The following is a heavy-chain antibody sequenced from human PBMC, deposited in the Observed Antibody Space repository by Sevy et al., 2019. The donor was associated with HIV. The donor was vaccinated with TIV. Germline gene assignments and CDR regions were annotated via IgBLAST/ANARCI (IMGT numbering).Heavy chain of an antibody. CDR1: GFTFSSYA. CDR3: ARDHPYYDFWSGSYFYYYYYGMDV. CDR2: ISYDGSNK. D-gene: IGHD3-3*01. Sequence: GGSLRLSCAASGFTFSSYAMHWVRQAPGKGLEWVAVISYDGSNKYYADSVKGRFTISRDNSKNTLYLQMNSLRAEETAVYYCARDHPYYDFWSGSYFYYYYYGMDVWGQGTTVTVSS. V-gene: IGHV3-30*04. J-gene: IGHJ6*02.